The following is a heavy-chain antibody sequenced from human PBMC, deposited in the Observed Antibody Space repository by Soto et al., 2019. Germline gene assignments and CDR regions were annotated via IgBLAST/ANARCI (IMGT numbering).Heavy chain of an antibody. D-gene: IGHD3-3*01. V-gene: IGHV1-18*01. CDR2: ISAYSGKA. J-gene: IGHJ4*02. CDR3: ARDNSGDFWSGYSHYYFDY. Sequence: ASVKGSCKASGYTLTSYGISWVRQAPGQGLEWMGWISAYSGKANYAQKLQGRVTMTTDTSTRTAYMELRSLRSDDTAVYFCARDNSGDFWSGYSHYYFDYWGQGARVTVSS. CDR1: GYTLTSYG.